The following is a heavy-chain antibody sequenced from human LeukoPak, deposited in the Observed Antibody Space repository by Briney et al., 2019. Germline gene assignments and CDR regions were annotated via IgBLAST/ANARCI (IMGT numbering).Heavy chain of an antibody. J-gene: IGHJ6*02. CDR2: INPNSGGR. V-gene: IGHV1-2*02. Sequence: ASVKVSCKASGYTFTGYYMHWVRQAPGQGLEWMGWINPNSGGRNYAQKFQGRVTMTRDTSISTAYMELSRLRSDDTAVYYCARGLNSGYYYYGMDVWGQGTTVTVSS. D-gene: IGHD4-23*01. CDR3: ARGLNSGYYYYGMDV. CDR1: GYTFTGYY.